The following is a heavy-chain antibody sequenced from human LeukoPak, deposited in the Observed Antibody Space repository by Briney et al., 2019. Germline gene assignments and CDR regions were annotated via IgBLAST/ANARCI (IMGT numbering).Heavy chain of an antibody. CDR1: GFTFSSYA. Sequence: PGGSLRLSCAASGFTFSSYAMSSVRQAPGKGLQWVSAISGSGGSTYYADSVKGRFTISRDNSKNTLYLQMNSLRAEDTAVYYCAKDNIRITIFGHFCGMDVWGQGTTVTVSS. V-gene: IGHV3-23*01. J-gene: IGHJ6*02. CDR3: AKDNIRITIFGHFCGMDV. CDR2: ISGSGGST. D-gene: IGHD3-9*01.